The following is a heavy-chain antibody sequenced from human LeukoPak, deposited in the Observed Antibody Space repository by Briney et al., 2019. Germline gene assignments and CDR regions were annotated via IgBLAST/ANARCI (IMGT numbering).Heavy chain of an antibody. V-gene: IGHV4-59*08. J-gene: IGHJ4*02. D-gene: IGHD3-10*01. CDR1: GGSISSYY. CDR2: IYYSGST. Sequence: SETLSLTCTVSGGSISSYYWSWIRQPPGKGLEWIGYIYYSGSTNYNPSLKSRVTISVDTSKNQFSLKLSSVTAADTAVYYCARQGSTVRGVPDYWGQGTLVTVSS. CDR3: ARQGSTVRGVPDY.